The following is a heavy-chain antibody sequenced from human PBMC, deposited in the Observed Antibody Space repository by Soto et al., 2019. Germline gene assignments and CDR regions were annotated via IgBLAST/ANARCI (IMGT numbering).Heavy chain of an antibody. Sequence: KPSETLSLTCTVSGGSISSYYWSWIRQTPGKGLEWIGYIYYSGSTNYNPSLKSRVTISVDTSKNQFSLKLSSVTAADTAVYYCARDPSIAARMSWFDPWGQGTLVTVSS. J-gene: IGHJ5*02. CDR1: GGSISSYY. CDR2: IYYSGST. V-gene: IGHV4-59*01. CDR3: ARDPSIAARMSWFDP. D-gene: IGHD6-6*01.